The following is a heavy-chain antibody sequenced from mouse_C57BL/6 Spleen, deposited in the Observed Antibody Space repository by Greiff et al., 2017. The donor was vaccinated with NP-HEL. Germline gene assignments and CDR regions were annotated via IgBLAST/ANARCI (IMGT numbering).Heavy chain of an antibody. CDR2: FYPGSGSI. J-gene: IGHJ4*01. D-gene: IGHD3-1*01. V-gene: IGHV1-62-2*01. CDR1: GYTFTEYT. Sequence: VMLVESGAELVKPGASVKLSCKASGYTFTEYTIHWVKQRSGQGLEWIGWFYPGSGSIKYNEKFKDKATLTADKSSSTVYMELSRLTSEDSAVYFCARHEVAERATRGAMDYWGQGTSVTVSS. CDR3: ARHEVAERATRGAMDY.